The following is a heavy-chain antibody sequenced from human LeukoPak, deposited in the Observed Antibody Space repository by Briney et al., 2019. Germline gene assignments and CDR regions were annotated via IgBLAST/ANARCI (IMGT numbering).Heavy chain of an antibody. J-gene: IGHJ4*02. Sequence: SETLSLTCSVSGGSISSYYWSWIRQPPGKGLEWIGYIYYSGSTNYNPSLKSRVTISVDTSKNQFSLKLSSVTAADTAVYYCARGMATIVYWGQGTLVTVSS. CDR1: GGSISSYY. CDR2: IYYSGST. CDR3: ARGMATIVY. V-gene: IGHV4-59*01. D-gene: IGHD5-24*01.